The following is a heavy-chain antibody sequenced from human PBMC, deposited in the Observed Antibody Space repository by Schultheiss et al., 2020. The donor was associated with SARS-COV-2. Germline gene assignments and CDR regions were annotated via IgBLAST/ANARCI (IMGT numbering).Heavy chain of an antibody. CDR1: GGSISSSGHY. CDR3: ARGLGAVTTENDGVDV. V-gene: IGHV4-39*01. D-gene: IGHD4-17*01. Sequence: SETLSLTCSVSGGSISSSGHYWGWIRQPPGKGLEWMGSINYSGSTYYNPSLESRVTVSVDASKNQFSLKLTSVTAADTAVYYCARGLGAVTTENDGVDVWGQGTTVTVSS. J-gene: IGHJ6*02. CDR2: INYSGST.